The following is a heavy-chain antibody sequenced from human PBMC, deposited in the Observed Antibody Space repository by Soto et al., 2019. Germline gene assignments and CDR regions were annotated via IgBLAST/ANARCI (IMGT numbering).Heavy chain of an antibody. V-gene: IGHV1-69*13. CDR2: IIPIFGTA. CDR1: GGTFSSYA. J-gene: IGHJ6*02. CDR3: ARGGQTLDCSSTSCYYYYYGMDV. Sequence: GASVKVSCKASGGTFSSYAISWVRQAPGQGLEWMGGIIPIFGTANYAQKFQGRVTITADESTSTAYMELSSLRSEDTAVYYCARGGQTLDCSSTSCYYYYYGMDVWGQGTTVTVSS. D-gene: IGHD2-2*01.